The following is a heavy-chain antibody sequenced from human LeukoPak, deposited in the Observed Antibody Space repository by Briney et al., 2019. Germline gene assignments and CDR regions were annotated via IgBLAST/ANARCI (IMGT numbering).Heavy chain of an antibody. CDR2: IKQDGSEK. D-gene: IGHD4-17*01. V-gene: IGHV3-7*03. J-gene: IGHJ3*02. Sequence: PGGSLRLSCAASGFTFSSYWMSWVRQAPGKGLEWVANIKQDGSEKHYVDSVKGRLTISRDNAKNLLYLQMNSLRAEDTAVYYCARDDDYGDYRGDAFDIWGQGTMVTVSS. CDR1: GFTFSSYW. CDR3: ARDDDYGDYRGDAFDI.